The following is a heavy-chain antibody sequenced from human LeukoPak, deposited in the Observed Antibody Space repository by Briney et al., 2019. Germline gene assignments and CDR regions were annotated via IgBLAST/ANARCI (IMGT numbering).Heavy chain of an antibody. CDR1: GYTFTHVY. CDR2: IDPNNGDT. D-gene: IGHD2-15*01. V-gene: IGHV1-2*02. CDR3: ASNVENGRGDIGI. Sequence: ASLTVSFNGSGYTFTHVYIHWGRQAPGQGLEWLGWIDPNNGDTDYAQKFQGRVTMTRDTSMDTAYMQVTGLRYDDTAVYCCASNVENGRGDIGIWGQGTLVTVSS. J-gene: IGHJ3*02.